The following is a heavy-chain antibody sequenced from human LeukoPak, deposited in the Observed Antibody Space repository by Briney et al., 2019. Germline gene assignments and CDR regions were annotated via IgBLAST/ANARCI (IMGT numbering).Heavy chain of an antibody. V-gene: IGHV4-59*08. D-gene: IGHD6-13*01. J-gene: IGHJ6*02. CDR3: ARLGYSSSWDYYYYGMDV. Sequence: SETLSLTCTVSGGAISGYYWSWIRQPPGKGLEWIGYIYYSGSTNYNPSLKSRVTISVDTSKNQFSLKLSSVTAADTAVYYCARLGYSSSWDYYYYGMDVWGQGTTVTVSS. CDR1: GGAISGYY. CDR2: IYYSGST.